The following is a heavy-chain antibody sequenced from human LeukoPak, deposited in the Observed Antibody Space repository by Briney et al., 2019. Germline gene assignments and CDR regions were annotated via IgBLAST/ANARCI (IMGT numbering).Heavy chain of an antibody. D-gene: IGHD3-10*01. V-gene: IGHV4-39*01. CDR3: ATYGSGSY. J-gene: IGHJ4*02. CDR2: IYYSGST. CDR1: GGSISSSSDY. Sequence: SETLSLTCTVSGGSISSSSDYWGWIRQPPGKGLEWIGSIYYSGSTYYNPSLKSRVTISVDTSKNQFSLKLSSVTAADTAVYYCATYGSGSYWGQGTLVTVSS.